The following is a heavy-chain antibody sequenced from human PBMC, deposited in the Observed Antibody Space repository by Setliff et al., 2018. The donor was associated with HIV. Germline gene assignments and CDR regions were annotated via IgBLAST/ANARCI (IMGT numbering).Heavy chain of an antibody. Sequence: GGSLRLSCAASGFSLSYYRMNWVRQAPGKGLEWVANIEQDGSEKYYVDSVKGRFTISRDNTKNSLYLQMDRLRAEDTAVYYCARVVDTSGGYWGSFYRYMDVWGKGTTVTVSS. D-gene: IGHD3-10*01. V-gene: IGHV3-7*03. CDR2: IEQDGSEK. J-gene: IGHJ6*03. CDR1: GFSLSYYR. CDR3: ARVVDTSGGYWGSFYRYMDV.